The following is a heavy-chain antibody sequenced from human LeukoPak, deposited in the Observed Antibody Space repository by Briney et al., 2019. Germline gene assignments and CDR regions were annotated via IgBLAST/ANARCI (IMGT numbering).Heavy chain of an antibody. V-gene: IGHV3-64*04. D-gene: IGHD1-26*01. J-gene: IGHJ4*02. CDR3: ARDSGSYLQPTDY. CDR2: INSNGGRT. Sequence: PGGSLRLSCSASGFTFKKYAMHWVRQAPGKGLEYASAINSNGGRTYYADSVKGRFTISRDNSKNTLYLQMDSLRAEDTAVYHCARDSGSYLQPTDYWGQGTLVTVSS. CDR1: GFTFKKYA.